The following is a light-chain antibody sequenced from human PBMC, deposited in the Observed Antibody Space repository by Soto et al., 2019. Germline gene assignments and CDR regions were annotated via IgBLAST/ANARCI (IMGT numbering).Light chain of an antibody. Sequence: AIQLTQSPSSLSASVGDRVTITCRAGQGISSALAWYQQKPGKPPNLLIYDASTLQSGVPSRFSGSGSGTDFTLTISSLQTEDFATYYCQQFNNYPLTFGGGTKVEIK. CDR2: DAS. CDR1: QGISSA. CDR3: QQFNNYPLT. V-gene: IGKV1D-13*01. J-gene: IGKJ4*01.